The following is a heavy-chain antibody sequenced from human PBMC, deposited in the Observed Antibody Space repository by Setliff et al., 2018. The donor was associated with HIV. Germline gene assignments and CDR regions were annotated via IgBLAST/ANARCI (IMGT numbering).Heavy chain of an antibody. CDR1: GYSFTNHY. J-gene: IGHJ3*02. V-gene: IGHV1-46*01. D-gene: IGHD5-12*01. CDR2: INPTGGST. Sequence: ASVKVSCKPSGYSFTNHYMHWVRQAPGQGLEWMGVINPTGGSTRNTQKFQGRVAMTRDTSTSTVYMELSSLRSEDTAAYYCASAGAWQRNALDIWGQGTMVPVSS. CDR3: ASAGAWQRNALDI.